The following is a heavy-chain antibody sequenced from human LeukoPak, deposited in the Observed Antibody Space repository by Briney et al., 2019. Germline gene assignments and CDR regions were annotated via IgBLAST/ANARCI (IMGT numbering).Heavy chain of an antibody. CDR1: GGSISSYY. CDR3: ARDNPSGYQNYYYGMDV. D-gene: IGHD3-22*01. Sequence: SETLSLTCTVSGGSISSYYWSWIRQPAGKGLEWIGRIYTSGSTNYNPSLKSRVTMSVDTSKNQFSLKLSSVTAADTAVYYCARDNPSGYQNYYYGMDVWGQGTTVTVSS. CDR2: IYTSGST. J-gene: IGHJ6*02. V-gene: IGHV4-4*07.